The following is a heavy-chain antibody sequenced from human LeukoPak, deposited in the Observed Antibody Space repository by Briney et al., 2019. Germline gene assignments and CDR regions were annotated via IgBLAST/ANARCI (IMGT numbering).Heavy chain of an antibody. J-gene: IGHJ4*02. CDR3: AGGSYFSDSSGYYPYYFDY. D-gene: IGHD3-22*01. V-gene: IGHV4-34*01. CDR1: GGSFSGYY. Sequence: SETLSLTCAVYGGSFSGYYWSWIRQPPGKGLEWIGEINHSGSTNYNPSLKSRVTISVDTSKNQFSLKLSSVTAADTAVYYCAGGSYFSDSSGYYPYYFDYWGQGTLVTVSS. CDR2: INHSGST.